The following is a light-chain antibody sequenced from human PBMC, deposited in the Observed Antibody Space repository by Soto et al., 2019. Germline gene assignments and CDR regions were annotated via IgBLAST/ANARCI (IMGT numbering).Light chain of an antibody. CDR1: SSDVGGYNY. Sequence: QSALTQPASVSGSPGQSITISCTGTSSDVGGYNYVSWYQQHPGKAPKLMFYDVSNRPSGVSNRFSGSKSGNTASLTISGLQAEDEADYYCSSYPSSFYVFGTGTKVTVL. CDR3: SSYPSSFYV. V-gene: IGLV2-14*01. J-gene: IGLJ1*01. CDR2: DVS.